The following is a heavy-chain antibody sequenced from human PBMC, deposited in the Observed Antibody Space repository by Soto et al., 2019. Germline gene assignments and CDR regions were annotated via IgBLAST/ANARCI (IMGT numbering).Heavy chain of an antibody. CDR1: GFTFSSYA. CDR2: ISYDGSNK. CDR3: ARDLGYFSSTSCYGPPYYYYGMDV. V-gene: IGHV3-30-3*01. Sequence: PGGSLRLSCAASGFTFSSYAMHWVRQAPGKGLEWVAVISYDGSNKYYADSVKGRFTISRDNSKNTLYLQMNSLRAEDTAVYYCARDLGYFSSTSCYGPPYYYYGMDVWGQGTTVTVSS. D-gene: IGHD2-2*01. J-gene: IGHJ6*02.